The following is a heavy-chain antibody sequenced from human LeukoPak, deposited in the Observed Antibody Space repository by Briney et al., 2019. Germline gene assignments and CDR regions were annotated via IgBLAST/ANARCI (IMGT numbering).Heavy chain of an antibody. V-gene: IGHV1-2*02. D-gene: IGHD1-26*01. J-gene: IGHJ4*02. CDR3: ARDSSGSYYPEYYFDY. CDR2: INPNSGGT. CDR1: GYTFTGYY. Sequence: ASVKVSCKASGYTFTGYYMHWVRQAPGQGLEWMGWINPNSGGTNYAQKFQGRVTMTRDTSISTAYMELSRLRSDDTAVYYCARDSSGSYYPEYYFDYWGQGTLVTVSS.